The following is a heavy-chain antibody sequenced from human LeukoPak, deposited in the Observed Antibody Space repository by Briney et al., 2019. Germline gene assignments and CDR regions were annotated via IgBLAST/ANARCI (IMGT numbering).Heavy chain of an antibody. V-gene: IGHV4-59*01. CDR1: GGSINNYW. CDR3: ARAAFGVVIPRWFDP. CDR2: IYYSGST. D-gene: IGHD3-3*01. J-gene: IGHJ5*02. Sequence: SETLSLTCSVSGGSINNYWWNWIRQPPGKGLEWIGYIYYSGSTNYNPSLKSRVTISVDTSKNQFSLKLSSVTAADTAVYYCARAAFGVVIPRWFDPWGQGTLVTVSS.